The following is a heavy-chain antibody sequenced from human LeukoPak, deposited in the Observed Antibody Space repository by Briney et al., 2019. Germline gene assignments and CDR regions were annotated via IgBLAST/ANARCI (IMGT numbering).Heavy chain of an antibody. J-gene: IGHJ4*02. D-gene: IGHD1-14*01. CDR2: VSGFNGNT. Sequence: ASVKVSCKTSGYTFTNFVISWVRQAPGQGLEWTGWVSGFNGNTNYPQKFQGRVSMTTDSSTSSAYMELTSLRSDDTAVYFCARGSITNRNFDSWGQGTLVTVSS. V-gene: IGHV1-18*01. CDR3: ARGSITNRNFDS. CDR1: GYTFTNFV.